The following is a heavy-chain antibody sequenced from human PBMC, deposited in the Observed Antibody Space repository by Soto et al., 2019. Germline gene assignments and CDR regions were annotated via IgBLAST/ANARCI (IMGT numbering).Heavy chain of an antibody. V-gene: IGHV3-33*01. CDR3: ARDQLGDRYYYDSSGYIDY. CDR2: IWYDGSNK. J-gene: IGHJ4*02. D-gene: IGHD3-22*01. Sequence: LSLTCAASGFTFSSYGMHWVRQAPGKGLEWVAVIWYDGSNKYYADSVKGRFTISRDNSKNTLYLQMNSLRAEDTAVYYCARDQLGDRYYYDSSGYIDYWGQGTLVTVSS. CDR1: GFTFSSYG.